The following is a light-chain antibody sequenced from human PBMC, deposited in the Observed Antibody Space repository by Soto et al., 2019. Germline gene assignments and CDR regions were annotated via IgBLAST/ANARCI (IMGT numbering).Light chain of an antibody. V-gene: IGKV3-20*01. CDR3: QQYGSSLT. Sequence: EIVLAQPPSTPSSSPGDRATLSCRASQRVSSFLAWYQQKPGQAPRLLIYDASNSATSIQDRFTSSGSETDFTITISRLEDDDFAVYYCQQYGSSLTFGPGTKVDIK. CDR1: QRVSSF. CDR2: DAS. J-gene: IGKJ3*01.